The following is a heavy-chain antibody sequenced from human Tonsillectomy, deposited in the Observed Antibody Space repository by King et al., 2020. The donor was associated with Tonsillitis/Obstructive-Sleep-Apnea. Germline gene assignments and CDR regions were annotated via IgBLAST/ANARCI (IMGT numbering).Heavy chain of an antibody. Sequence: QLVQSGAEVKKPGASVKGSCKASGYTFTSYYMHWVRPAPGQGLEWMGIINPSGGSTSYAQKFQGRVTMTRGTSTRTVYMELSSLRSEDTAVYYCARAAGLVGVDYWGQGTLVTVSS. CDR1: GYTFTSYY. D-gene: IGHD6-19*01. CDR3: ARAAGLVGVDY. J-gene: IGHJ4*02. CDR2: INPSGGST. V-gene: IGHV1-46*01.